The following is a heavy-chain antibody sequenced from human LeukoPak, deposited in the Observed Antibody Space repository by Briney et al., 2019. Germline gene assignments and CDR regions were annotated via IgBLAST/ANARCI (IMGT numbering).Heavy chain of an antibody. J-gene: IGHJ5*02. V-gene: IGHV3-23*01. CDR3: VKFAPGFLSADWFDP. D-gene: IGHD2/OR15-2a*01. Sequence: GGSLRLSCAASGFIFSNSALSWVRLPPGRGLEWVAGIDGSNVHRTWYADSMKGRFTISSNDSKSTLYLQMTSLRAEDTALYYCVKFAPGFLSADWFDPWGQGTRVTVSS. CDR1: GFIFSNSA. CDR2: IDGSNVHRT.